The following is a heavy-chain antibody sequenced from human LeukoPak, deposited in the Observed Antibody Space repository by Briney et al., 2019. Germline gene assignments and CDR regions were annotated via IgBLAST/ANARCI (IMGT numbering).Heavy chain of an antibody. V-gene: IGHV3-30*04. CDR2: IPYEDGSNK. CDR3: ARGSARWFDP. Sequence: GGSLRLSCAASGFTFRSFVMHWVRQAPGKGLEWVAAIPYEDGSNKYYADSVKGRFTISRDNAKRSLYLQMNSLRAEDTAVYYCARGSARWFDPWGQGTLVTVSS. CDR1: GFTFRSFV. J-gene: IGHJ5*02.